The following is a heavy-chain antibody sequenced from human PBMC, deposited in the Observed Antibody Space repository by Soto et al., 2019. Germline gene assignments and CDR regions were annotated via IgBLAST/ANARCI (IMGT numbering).Heavy chain of an antibody. CDR1: GFTFSSYG. V-gene: IGHV3-30*18. CDR2: ISYDGSNK. Sequence: QVQLVESGGGVVQPGRSLRLSCAASGFTFSSYGMHWVRQAPGKGLEWVAVISYDGSNKYYADSVKGRFTISRDNSKNTLYLQMNSLRAEDTAVYYCAKAGGFGELLGLLGHNWFVPWGQGTLVTVSS. CDR3: AKAGGFGELLGLLGHNWFVP. J-gene: IGHJ5*02. D-gene: IGHD3-10*01.